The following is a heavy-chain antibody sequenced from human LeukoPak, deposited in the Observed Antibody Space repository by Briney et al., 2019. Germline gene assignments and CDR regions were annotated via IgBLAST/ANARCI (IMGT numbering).Heavy chain of an antibody. CDR2: IKQDGSER. J-gene: IGHJ4*02. CDR3: ARDWGAYYHFFDY. Sequence: GGSLRLSCEASGFSMSVYWMSWVRQAPGKGLEWVGNIKQDGSERNYVDSVKGRFTISRDDAKKSLYLQMNSLRAEDTAVYYCARDWGAYYHFFDYWGQGTLVTVSS. D-gene: IGHD3-22*01. CDR1: GFSMSVYW. V-gene: IGHV3-7*01.